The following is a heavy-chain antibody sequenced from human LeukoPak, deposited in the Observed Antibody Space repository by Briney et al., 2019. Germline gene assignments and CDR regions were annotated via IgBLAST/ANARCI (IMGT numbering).Heavy chain of an antibody. CDR1: GFAFDIHC. CDR3: ARDGPRGQWLVFEY. D-gene: IGHD6-19*01. V-gene: IGHV3-48*04. J-gene: IGHJ4*02. CDR2: ISSSGSAI. Sequence: PGRSRRLSWAASGFAFDIHCINWVRQAPGEVLEWVSYISSSGSAIYYADSGKGRFTISRDNAKNSLYLQMHSLRAEDTAVYYCARDGPRGQWLVFEYWGQAALVTVS.